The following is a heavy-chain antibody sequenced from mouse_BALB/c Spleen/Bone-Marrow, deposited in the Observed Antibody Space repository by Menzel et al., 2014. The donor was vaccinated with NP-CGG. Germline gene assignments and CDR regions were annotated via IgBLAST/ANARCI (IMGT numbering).Heavy chain of an antibody. V-gene: IGHV1-18*01. J-gene: IGHJ2*01. CDR2: INPNNGGS. CDR3: ARENYGRGYYFDY. CDR1: GYTFTEYT. Sequence: VHVKQSGPELVKPGTSVKISCKPSGYTFTEYTMHWVKQSLGKSLEWIGGINPNNGGSNYNQKFKGKATLTVDKSSSTAYMEFRSLTSEDSAVYYCARENYGRGYYFDYWGQGATLTVSS. D-gene: IGHD1-1*01.